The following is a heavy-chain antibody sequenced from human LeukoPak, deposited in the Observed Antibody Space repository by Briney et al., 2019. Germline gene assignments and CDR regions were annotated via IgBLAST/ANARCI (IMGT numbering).Heavy chain of an antibody. V-gene: IGHV3-48*04. D-gene: IGHD4-17*01. Sequence: PGGSLRLSCAASGFTFSSYAMNWVRQAPGKGLEWVSYISSSSTIYYADSVKGRFTISRDNAKNSLYLQMNSLRAEDTAVYYCARGRLGDSWGQGTLVTVSS. CDR2: ISSSSTI. J-gene: IGHJ4*02. CDR3: ARGRLGDS. CDR1: GFTFSSYA.